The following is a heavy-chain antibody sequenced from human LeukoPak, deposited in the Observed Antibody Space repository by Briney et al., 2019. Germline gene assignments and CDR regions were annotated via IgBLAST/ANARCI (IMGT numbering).Heavy chain of an antibody. D-gene: IGHD6-6*01. V-gene: IGHV3-7*03. J-gene: IGHJ4*02. CDR3: AKDRIIIAARPDY. Sequence: QTGGSLRLSCAASGFTFSSYWMSWVRQAPGKGLEWVANIKQDGSEKYYVDSVKGRFTISRDNAKNSLYLQMNSLRAEDTAVYYCAKDRIIIAARPDYWGQGTLVTVSS. CDR1: GFTFSSYW. CDR2: IKQDGSEK.